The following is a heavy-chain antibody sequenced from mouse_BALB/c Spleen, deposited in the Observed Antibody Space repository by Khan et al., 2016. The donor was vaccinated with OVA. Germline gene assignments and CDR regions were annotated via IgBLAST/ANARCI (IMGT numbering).Heavy chain of an antibody. D-gene: IGHD1-1*01. CDR1: DYTFTDYG. J-gene: IGHJ4*01. V-gene: IGHV1S137*01. Sequence: QVQLQQSGPELVRPGVSVKISCKGSDYTFTDYGMHWVRQSPAKSLEWIGVITTYSGDTNYNQKFKGKATMTVDKSSSTAYMELARLTSEDSAICYCARLTLRLDYWGQGTSVTVSS. CDR3: ARLTLRLDY. CDR2: ITTYSGDT.